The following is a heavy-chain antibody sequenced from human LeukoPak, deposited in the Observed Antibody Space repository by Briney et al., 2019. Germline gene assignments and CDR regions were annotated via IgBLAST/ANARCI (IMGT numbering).Heavy chain of an antibody. D-gene: IGHD3-22*01. Sequence: ASVKVSCKVSGYTLTELSMHWVRQAPGKGLEWMGGFDPEDGETIYAQKFQGRVTMTEDTSTDTAYMELSSLRSEDTAVYYCATGWYYYDSSGYYYSPTGYWGQGTLVTVSS. CDR3: ATGWYYYDSSGYYYSPTGY. V-gene: IGHV1-24*01. J-gene: IGHJ4*02. CDR2: FDPEDGET. CDR1: GYTLTELS.